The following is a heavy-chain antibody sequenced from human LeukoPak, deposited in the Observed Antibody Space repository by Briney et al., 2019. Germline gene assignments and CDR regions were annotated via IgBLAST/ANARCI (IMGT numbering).Heavy chain of an antibody. Sequence: ASVKVSCKASGYTFTSYDINWVRQATGQGLEWMGWMNPNSGNTGYAQKFQGRVTITRNTSISTAYMELSSLRSEDTAVYYCASCRSGSYGMDAFDIWGQGTMVTVSS. CDR3: ASCRSGSYGMDAFDI. V-gene: IGHV1-8*03. J-gene: IGHJ3*02. D-gene: IGHD1-26*01. CDR2: MNPNSGNT. CDR1: GYTFTSYD.